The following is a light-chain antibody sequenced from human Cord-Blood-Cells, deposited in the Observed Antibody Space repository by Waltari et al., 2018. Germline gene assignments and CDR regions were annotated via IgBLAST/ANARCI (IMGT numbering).Light chain of an antibody. V-gene: IGLV1-40*01. CDR1: SSNIGAGYD. Sequence: QSVLTQQPSVSGAPGQRVTIPCTGSSSNIGAGYDVHSYQQPPGTAPKLLIYGTSNRPSGVPDRFSGSKSGTSASLAIIGLQAEDEADYYCQSYDSSLSGWVFGGGTKLTVL. CDR2: GTS. J-gene: IGLJ3*02. CDR3: QSYDSSLSGWV.